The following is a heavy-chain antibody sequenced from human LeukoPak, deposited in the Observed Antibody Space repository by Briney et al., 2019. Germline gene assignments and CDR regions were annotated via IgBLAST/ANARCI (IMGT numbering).Heavy chain of an antibody. V-gene: IGHV4-59*08. CDR1: GGSISSYY. J-gene: IGHJ4*02. CDR2: IYYSGST. CDR3: ARLSSGSSGWYGIDY. D-gene: IGHD6-19*01. Sequence: SETLSLTCTVSGGSISSYYWSWIRQPPGKGLEWIGYIYYSGSTNYNPSLKSRVTISVDTSKNQFSLKLSSVTAADTAVYYCARLSSGSSGWYGIDYWGQGTLVTVSS.